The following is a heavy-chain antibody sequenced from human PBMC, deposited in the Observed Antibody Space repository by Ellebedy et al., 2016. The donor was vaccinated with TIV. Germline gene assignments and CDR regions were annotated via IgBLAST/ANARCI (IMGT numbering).Heavy chain of an antibody. CDR2: IYYSGST. CDR1: GDSISSSSTY. CDR3: ARPGDCASTSCYLT. D-gene: IGHD2-2*01. Sequence: PSETLSLTCTVSGDSISSSSTYWGWIRQPPGKGLEWIGSIYYSGSTYHNPSLKSRVTISVDTSENQFSLKLNSVTAADTAVYYCARPGDCASTSCYLTWGQGTLVTVSS. J-gene: IGHJ5*02. V-gene: IGHV4-39*01.